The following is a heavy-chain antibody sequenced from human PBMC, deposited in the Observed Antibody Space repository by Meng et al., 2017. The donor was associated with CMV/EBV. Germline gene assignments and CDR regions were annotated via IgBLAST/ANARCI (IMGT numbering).Heavy chain of an antibody. CDR1: GGSFSGYY. J-gene: IGHJ4*02. Sequence: QGQLQQWGAVLLKPSETLSRTCAVYGGSFSGYYWSWIRQPPGKGLEWIGEINHSGSTNYNPSLKSRVTISVDTSKNQFSLKLSSVTAADTAVYYCARVWDSGWDYWGQGTLVTVSS. D-gene: IGHD3-22*01. V-gene: IGHV4-34*01. CDR3: ARVWDSGWDY. CDR2: INHSGST.